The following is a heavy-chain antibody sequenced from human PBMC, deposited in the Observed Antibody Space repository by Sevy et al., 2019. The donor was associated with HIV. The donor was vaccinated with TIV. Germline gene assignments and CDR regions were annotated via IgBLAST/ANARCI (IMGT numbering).Heavy chain of an antibody. Sequence: GGSLRLSCAASGFTFSSYGMHWVRQAPGKGLEWVAVISYDGSNKYYAHSVKGRFTISRDNSKNTLYLQMNSLRAEDTAVYYCAKGEDTAMGKIFDYWGQGTMVTVSS. V-gene: IGHV3-30*18. D-gene: IGHD5-18*01. CDR3: AKGEDTAMGKIFDY. CDR1: GFTFSSYG. J-gene: IGHJ4*02. CDR2: ISYDGSNK.